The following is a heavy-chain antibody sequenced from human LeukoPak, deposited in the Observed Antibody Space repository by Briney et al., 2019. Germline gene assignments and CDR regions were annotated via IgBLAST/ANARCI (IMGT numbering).Heavy chain of an antibody. CDR1: GGSISSYY. V-gene: IGHV4-59*01. D-gene: IGHD3-22*01. CDR3: ARVYYDSSGYFLDY. Sequence: SETLSLTCTVSGGSISSYYWSWIRQPPGKGLEWIGYIYYSGSTNYNPSLKSRVTISVDTSKNQLSLKLSSVTAADTAVYYCARVYYDSSGYFLDYWGQGTLVTVSS. CDR2: IYYSGST. J-gene: IGHJ4*02.